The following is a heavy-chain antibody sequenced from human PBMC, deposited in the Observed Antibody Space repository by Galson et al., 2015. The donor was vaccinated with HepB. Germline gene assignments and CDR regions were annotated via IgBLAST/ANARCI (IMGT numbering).Heavy chain of an antibody. CDR2: ISYDGNNK. V-gene: IGHV3-30-3*01. J-gene: IGHJ4*02. Sequence: SLRLSCAGSGFTFNSYAMHWVRQAPGKGLEWVAVISYDGNNKDYADSMKGRLTISRDNSKNMLSLQLNSLRAEDTAMYYCARDRHSGAVGTTGYIDQWGQGTLVTVSS. CDR1: GFTFNSYA. CDR3: ARDRHSGAVGTTGYIDQ. D-gene: IGHD1-26*01.